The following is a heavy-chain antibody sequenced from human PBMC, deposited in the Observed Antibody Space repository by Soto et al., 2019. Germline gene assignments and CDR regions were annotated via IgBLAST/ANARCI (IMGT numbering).Heavy chain of an antibody. Sequence: QVQLQESGPGLVKPSQTLSLTCTVSGGSISSGGYYWSWIRQHPGKGLEWIGYIYYSGSTYYNPSLKSRVTISVDTSKNQFSLKLSSVTAAGTAVYYCAIYRPNDYRGKDAFDIWGQGTMVTVSS. D-gene: IGHD4-4*01. CDR2: IYYSGST. J-gene: IGHJ3*02. V-gene: IGHV4-31*03. CDR1: GGSISSGGYY. CDR3: AIYRPNDYRGKDAFDI.